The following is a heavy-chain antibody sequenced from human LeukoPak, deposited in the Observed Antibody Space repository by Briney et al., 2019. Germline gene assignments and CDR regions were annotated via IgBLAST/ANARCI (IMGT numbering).Heavy chain of an antibody. CDR3: ATDGGRSNSVTNY. CDR1: GYTLTELS. J-gene: IGHJ4*02. CDR2: FDPEDGET. Sequence: ASVKVSCKVSGYTLTELSMHWVRQAPGKGLEWMGSFDPEDGETIYAEKFQGRVTVTEATSTDTAYMELSSLRSEDTAVYYCATDGGRSNSVTNYWGQGTLVTVSS. D-gene: IGHD4-11*01. V-gene: IGHV1-24*01.